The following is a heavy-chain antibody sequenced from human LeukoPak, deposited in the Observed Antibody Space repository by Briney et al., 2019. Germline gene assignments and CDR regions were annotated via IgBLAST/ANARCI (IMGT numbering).Heavy chain of an antibody. CDR1: GFTFSSYA. CDR2: ISGSGGST. Sequence: GGSLRLSCAASGFTFSSYAMSWVRQAPGKGLEGVSAISGSGGSTYYADSVKGRFTISRDNSKNTLYLQMNSLRAEGTAVYYCAKHQIAVAGKNFDYWGQGTLVTVSS. J-gene: IGHJ4*02. D-gene: IGHD6-19*01. V-gene: IGHV3-23*01. CDR3: AKHQIAVAGKNFDY.